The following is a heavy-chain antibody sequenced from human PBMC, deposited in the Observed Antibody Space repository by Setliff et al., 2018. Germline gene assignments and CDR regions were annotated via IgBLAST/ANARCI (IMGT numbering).Heavy chain of an antibody. CDR1: GFTFDVSG. Sequence: PGGSLRLSCGTSGFTFDVSGMSWVRQAPGKGLEWVSSINWSSGSRAYADSVKGRFTISRDNAKNSMYLEMNSLRAEDTAVYYCAKRGPYCSGGTCHYYFDYWGQGTLVTVSS. CDR2: INWSSGSR. D-gene: IGHD2-15*01. J-gene: IGHJ4*02. V-gene: IGHV3-20*04. CDR3: AKRGPYCSGGTCHYYFDY.